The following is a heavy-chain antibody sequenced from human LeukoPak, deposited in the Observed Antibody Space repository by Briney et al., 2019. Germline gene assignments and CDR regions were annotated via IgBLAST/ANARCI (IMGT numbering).Heavy chain of an antibody. CDR2: INPNSGGT. V-gene: IGHV1-2*06. D-gene: IGHD1-26*01. Sequence: GASVKVSCKTFGYTFTGYYMHWVRQAPGQGLEWMGRINPNSGGTNYAQKFQGRVTMTRDTSISTANMELSRLRSDDTAVYYCARAMGAYYYYYMDVWGKGTTVTASS. J-gene: IGHJ6*03. CDR3: ARAMGAYYYYYMDV. CDR1: GYTFTGYY.